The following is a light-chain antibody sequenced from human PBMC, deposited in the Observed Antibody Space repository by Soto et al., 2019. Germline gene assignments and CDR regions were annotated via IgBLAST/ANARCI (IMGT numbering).Light chain of an antibody. V-gene: IGKV3-15*01. J-gene: IGKJ1*01. CDR1: QSVSSS. CDR2: GAS. Sequence: ETVMTQSPATLSVSPGERGTLSCRASQSVSSSLAWYQQKPGQAPRLLIYGASTRATGVPARFSGSGSGTEFTPTISSLQSEDFAVYHCQQYNNWPPAFGKGTKVEIK. CDR3: QQYNNWPPA.